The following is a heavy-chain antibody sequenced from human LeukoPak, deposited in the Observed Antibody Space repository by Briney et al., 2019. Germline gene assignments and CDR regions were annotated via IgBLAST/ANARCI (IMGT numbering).Heavy chain of an antibody. CDR3: ARGHPNKEAFDI. CDR2: IYYSGST. Sequence: PSGTLSLTCTVSGGSISSGGYFWSWIRQHPGKGLEWIGYIYYSGSTYYNPSLKSRVTISVDTSKNQFSLRLSSVTAADTAVYYCARGHPNKEAFDIWGQGTMVTVSS. J-gene: IGHJ3*02. CDR1: GGSISSGGYF. V-gene: IGHV4-31*03.